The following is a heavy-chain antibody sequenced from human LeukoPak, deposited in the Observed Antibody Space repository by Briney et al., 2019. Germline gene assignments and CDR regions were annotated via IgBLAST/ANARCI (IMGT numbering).Heavy chain of an antibody. D-gene: IGHD2-2*01. Sequence: PSETLSLTCTVAGGSISRYYWSWVRQPPGKGLEWIGYIYYSGSTNYNPSLKSRVTISVDTSKNQFSLKLSSVTAADTAVYYCVRGVVVPAAMGIYYYYYGMDVWGQGTTVTVSS. V-gene: IGHV4-59*01. CDR3: VRGVVVPAAMGIYYYYYGMDV. CDR2: IYYSGST. CDR1: GGSISRYY. J-gene: IGHJ6*02.